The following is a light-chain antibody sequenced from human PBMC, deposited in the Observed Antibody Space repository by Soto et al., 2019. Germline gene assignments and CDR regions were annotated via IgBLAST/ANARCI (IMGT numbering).Light chain of an antibody. CDR3: QQYNNWPPIT. CDR1: QSVSSN. Sequence: EIVMTQSPATLSVSPGERATLSCRASQSVSSNLAWYQQKPGQGPRLLIYAASTRATGIPARFSGSGSGTEFPITISSLQAEDVAVYYCQQYNNWPPITFGPGTKVDIK. J-gene: IGKJ3*01. V-gene: IGKV3-15*01. CDR2: AAS.